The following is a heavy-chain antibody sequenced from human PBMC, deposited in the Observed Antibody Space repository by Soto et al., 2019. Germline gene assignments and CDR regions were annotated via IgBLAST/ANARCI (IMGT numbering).Heavy chain of an antibody. D-gene: IGHD5-18*01. CDR1: GFTFSSYS. CDR2: ISSSSSTI. V-gene: IGHV3-48*01. Sequence: GGSLRLSCAASGFTFSSYSMNWVRQAPGKGLEWVSYISSSSSTIYYADSVKGRFTISRDNAKNSLYLQMNSLRAEDTAVYYCARDQVGYSYGSGPYYYYYMDVWGKGTTVTVSS. J-gene: IGHJ6*03. CDR3: ARDQVGYSYGSGPYYYYYMDV.